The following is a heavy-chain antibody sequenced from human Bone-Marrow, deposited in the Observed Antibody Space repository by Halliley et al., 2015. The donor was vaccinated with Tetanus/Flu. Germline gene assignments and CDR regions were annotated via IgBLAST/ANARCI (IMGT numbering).Heavy chain of an antibody. Sequence: LEWIGYIFSRGATKYTPSLQSRVTMSVDTSRNQFSLKLSLVTAADTAVYYCARRKARVSGLDVWGQGTTVTVSS. V-gene: IGHV4-59*08. J-gene: IGHJ6*02. CDR3: ARRKARVSGLDV. D-gene: IGHD3-10*01. CDR2: IFSRGAT.